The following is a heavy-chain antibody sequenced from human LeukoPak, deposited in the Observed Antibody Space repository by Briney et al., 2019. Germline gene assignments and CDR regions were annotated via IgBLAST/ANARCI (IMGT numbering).Heavy chain of an antibody. CDR3: AKDLKPGALDY. Sequence: PGGSLRLSCAASGFTFSSYAMSWVRQSPGRGLEWVSSISGSGGNTYYPDSVQGRFTISRDNSKNTLYLQLNSLRADDTAVYYCAKDLKPGALDYWGQGTLVTVSS. J-gene: IGHJ4*02. D-gene: IGHD3-10*01. V-gene: IGHV3-23*01. CDR2: ISGSGGNT. CDR1: GFTFSSYA.